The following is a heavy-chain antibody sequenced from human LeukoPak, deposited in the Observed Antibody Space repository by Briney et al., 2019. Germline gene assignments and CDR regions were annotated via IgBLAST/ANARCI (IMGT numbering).Heavy chain of an antibody. CDR2: INHSGST. Sequence: KHSETLSLTCAVYGGSFSGYYWSWIRQPPGKGLEWIGEINHSGSTNYNPSLKSRVTISVDTSKNQFSLKLSSVTAADTAVYYCARGPVTADAFDIWGQGTMVTVSS. CDR1: GGSFSGYY. D-gene: IGHD4-17*01. J-gene: IGHJ3*02. V-gene: IGHV4-34*01. CDR3: ARGPVTADAFDI.